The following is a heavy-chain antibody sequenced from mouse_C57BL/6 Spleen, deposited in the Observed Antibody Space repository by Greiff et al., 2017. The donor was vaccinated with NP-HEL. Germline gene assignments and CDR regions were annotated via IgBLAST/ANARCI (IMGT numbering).Heavy chain of an antibody. V-gene: IGHV1-61*01. Sequence: QVQLQQPGAELVRPGSSVKLSCKASGYTFTSYWMDWVKQRPGHGLEWIGNIYPSDSETHYNQKFKDKATLTVDKSSSTAYMQLSSLTSEDSAVYYCARSSHSDYFDYWGQGTTLTVSS. D-gene: IGHD1-2*01. J-gene: IGHJ2*01. CDR2: IYPSDSET. CDR3: ARSSHSDYFDY. CDR1: GYTFTSYW.